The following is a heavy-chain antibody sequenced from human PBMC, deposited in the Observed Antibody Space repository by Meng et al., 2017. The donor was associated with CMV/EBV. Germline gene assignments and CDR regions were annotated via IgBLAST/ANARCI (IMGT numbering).Heavy chain of an antibody. D-gene: IGHD3-22*01. CDR1: GGFFSGFF. CDR2: IYSTGGT. V-gene: IGHV4-4*07. J-gene: IGHJ4*02. Sequence: VQVPGSCPGRVKPSVTLSLTCSVVGGFFSGFFGTWIRQPAGKGLEWIGRIYSTGGTNYNPSFESRVTISLDGSNNQFSLKLNSVTAADTAIYYCARERGDDSGYNFDSWGQGTLVTVSS. CDR3: ARERGDDSGYNFDS.